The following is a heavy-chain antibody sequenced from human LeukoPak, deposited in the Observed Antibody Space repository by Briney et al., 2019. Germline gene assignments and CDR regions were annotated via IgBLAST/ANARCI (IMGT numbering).Heavy chain of an antibody. CDR2: IYTDGST. V-gene: IGHV3-66*02. CDR1: GFTVSTNY. CDR3: ARLPSS. Sequence: PGGSLRLCCAASGFTVSTNYMTWVRQAPGKGLEWVSVIYTDGSTYYADSVKGRFTISRDNSENTLFLQMNSLKIEDTAVYYCARLPSSWGQGTLVTVSS. D-gene: IGHD2-2*01. J-gene: IGHJ5*02.